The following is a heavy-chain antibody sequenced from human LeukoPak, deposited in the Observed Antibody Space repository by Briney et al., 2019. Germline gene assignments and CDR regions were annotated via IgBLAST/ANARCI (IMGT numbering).Heavy chain of an antibody. V-gene: IGHV3-21*01. CDR1: GFTFSSYT. Sequence: PGGSLRLSCAASGFTFSSYTMNWVRQAPGKGLEWVSSISSSSSYMYYADSVKGRFTISRDNAKNTLYLQMNSLRAEDTAVYYCAELGITMIGGVWGKGTTVTISS. J-gene: IGHJ6*04. CDR3: AELGITMIGGV. CDR2: ISSSSSYM. D-gene: IGHD3-10*02.